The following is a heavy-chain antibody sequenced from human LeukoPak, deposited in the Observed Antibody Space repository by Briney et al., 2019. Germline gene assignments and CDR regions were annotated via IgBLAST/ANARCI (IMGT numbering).Heavy chain of an antibody. Sequence: GGSLRLSCTGFIFSNYGMSWVRQAPGKGLEWVAGISGSGGSTYYADSVKGRFTVSRDNPKNTLYLQMNSLRAEDTAFYFCAKRGVVIRVILVGFHKEANYFDSWGQGALVTVSS. V-gene: IGHV3-23*01. CDR3: AKRGVVIRVILVGFHKEANYFDS. D-gene: IGHD3-22*01. CDR1: GFIFSNYG. CDR2: ISGSGGST. J-gene: IGHJ4*02.